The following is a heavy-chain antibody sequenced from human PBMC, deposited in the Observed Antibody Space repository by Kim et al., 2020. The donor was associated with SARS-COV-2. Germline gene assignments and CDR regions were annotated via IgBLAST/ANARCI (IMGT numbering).Heavy chain of an antibody. D-gene: IGHD3-22*01. J-gene: IGHJ3*01. V-gene: IGHV3-48*02. CDR1: EFTFSSYN. Sequence: GGSLRLSCAASEFTFSSYNMNWVRQAPGKGLEWVSYISSSSDSIYYADSVKGRFTISRDNVKNSLYLQMNSLRDEDTAVYYCARDYYDTTSIAFWGQGTIVTVSS. CDR3: ARDYYDTTSIAF. CDR2: ISSSSDSI.